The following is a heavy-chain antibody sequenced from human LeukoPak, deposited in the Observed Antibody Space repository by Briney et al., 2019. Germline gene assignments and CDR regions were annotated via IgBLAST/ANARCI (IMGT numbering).Heavy chain of an antibody. Sequence: ASVKASCKASGGTFSSYAISWVRQAPGQGLEWMGGIIPIFGTANYAQKFQGRVTITTDGSTSTAYMELSSLRSEDTAVYYCARGPKYCSSTSCYDNWFDPWGQGTLVTVSS. J-gene: IGHJ5*02. V-gene: IGHV1-69*05. CDR3: ARGPKYCSSTSCYDNWFDP. CDR2: IIPIFGTA. D-gene: IGHD2-2*01. CDR1: GGTFSSYA.